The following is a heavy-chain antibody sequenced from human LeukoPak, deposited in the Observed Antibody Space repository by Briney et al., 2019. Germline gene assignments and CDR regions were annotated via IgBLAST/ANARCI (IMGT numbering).Heavy chain of an antibody. CDR1: GYTFTSYD. V-gene: IGHV1-8*01. CDR2: MNPNSGNT. Sequence: ASVEVSCKASGYTFTSYDINWVRQATGQGLEWMGWMNPNSGNTGYAQKFQGRVTMTRNTSISTAYMELSSLRSEDTAVYYCARNRYGSGSYGYWGQGTLVTVSS. CDR3: ARNRYGSGSYGY. J-gene: IGHJ4*02. D-gene: IGHD3-10*01.